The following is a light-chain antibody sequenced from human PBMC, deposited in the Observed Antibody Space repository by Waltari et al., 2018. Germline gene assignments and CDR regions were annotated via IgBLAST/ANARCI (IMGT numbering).Light chain of an antibody. CDR3: QQYDGIVVT. CDR2: GTS. CDR1: QSVSTIS. V-gene: IGKV3-20*01. Sequence: EIVLTQSPGTLSLSPGERATLSCRASQSVSTISLTWYQQKPGQAPRLLIVGTSSRATGIPDRFSGSGSGTDFTLTISRLQPEDFAIYYCQQYDGIVVTFGGGTKVEI. J-gene: IGKJ4*01.